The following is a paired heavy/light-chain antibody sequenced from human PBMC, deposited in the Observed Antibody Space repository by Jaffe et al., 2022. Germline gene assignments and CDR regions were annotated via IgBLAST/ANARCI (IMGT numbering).Heavy chain of an antibody. CDR3: ASVGYDYIWGSYRTYYYYYYMDV. CDR1: GGTFSSYA. D-gene: IGHD3-16*02. CDR2: IIPIFGTA. J-gene: IGHJ6*03. V-gene: IGHV1-69*01. Sequence: QVQLVQSGAEVKKPGSSVKVSCKASGGTFSSYAISWVRQAPGQGLEWMGGIIPIFGTANYAQKFQGRVTITADESTSTAYMELSSLRSEDTAVYYCASVGYDYIWGSYRTYYYYYYMDVWGKGTTVTVSS.
Light chain of an antibody. CDR1: ALPKQY. V-gene: IGLV3-25*03. Sequence: SYELTQPPSVSVSPGQTARITCSGDALPKQYAYWYQQKPGQAPVLVIYKDSERPSGIPERFSGSSSGTTVTLTISGVQAEDEADYYCQSADSSGTYCVFGTGTKVTVL. CDR2: KDS. J-gene: IGLJ1*01. CDR3: QSADSSGTYCV.